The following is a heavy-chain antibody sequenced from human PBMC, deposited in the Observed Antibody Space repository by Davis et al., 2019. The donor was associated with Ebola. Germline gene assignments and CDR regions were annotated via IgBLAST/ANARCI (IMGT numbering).Heavy chain of an antibody. D-gene: IGHD5-18*01. V-gene: IGHV4-39*01. Sequence: PSETLSLTCTVSGGSIYSSSYYWGWIRQPPGKGLEYIGNIYYSGSTYYNPSLKSRLTISIDTSKNQFSLRLSSVTAADTAAYYCARLSADTAVSAFDYWGQGALVTVSS. CDR3: ARLSADTAVSAFDY. CDR1: GGSIYSSSYY. CDR2: IYYSGST. J-gene: IGHJ4*02.